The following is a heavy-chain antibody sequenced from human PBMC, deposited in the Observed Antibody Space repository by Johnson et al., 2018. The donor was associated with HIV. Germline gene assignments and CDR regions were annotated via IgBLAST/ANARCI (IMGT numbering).Heavy chain of an antibody. Sequence: VQLVESGGGVVQPGRSLRLSCAASGFTFSSYAMHWVRQAPGKGLEWVSYISDSGTTIYYADSVKGRFTISRDNAKNSLYLQMNSLRAEDTALYYCARVRTIFGVVPSLLGAFDIWGQGTMVTVSS. V-gene: IGHV3-48*04. J-gene: IGHJ3*02. D-gene: IGHD3-3*01. CDR1: GFTFSSYA. CDR2: ISDSGTTI. CDR3: ARVRTIFGVVPSLLGAFDI.